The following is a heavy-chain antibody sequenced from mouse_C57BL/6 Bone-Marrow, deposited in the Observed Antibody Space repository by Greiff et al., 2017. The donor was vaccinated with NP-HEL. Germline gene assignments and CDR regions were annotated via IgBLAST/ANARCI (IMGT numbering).Heavy chain of an antibody. D-gene: IGHD2-5*01. CDR3: ARHSNWQAWFAY. CDR1: GFSLSTFGMG. CDR2: IWWDDEK. V-gene: IGHV8-8*01. J-gene: IGHJ3*01. Sequence: VKLVESGPGILQPSQTLSLTCSFSGFSLSTFGMGVGWIRQPSGKGLEWLAHIWWDDEKYYNPALKSRLTISMDTSKNQVFLKIANVDTADTATYYCARHSNWQAWFAYWGQGTLVTVSA.